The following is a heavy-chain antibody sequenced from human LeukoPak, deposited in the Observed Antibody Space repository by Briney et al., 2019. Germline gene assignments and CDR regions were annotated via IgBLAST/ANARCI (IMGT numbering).Heavy chain of an antibody. CDR3: ARDRIQLWFLSRPGDDAFDI. V-gene: IGHV3-9*01. CDR2: ISWNSGSI. D-gene: IGHD5-18*01. Sequence: PGGSLRLSCAASGFTFDGYAMYWVRQAPGKGLEWVSGISWNSGSIGYEDSVKGRFTISRDNAKNSLYLQMNSLRAEDTAVYYCARDRIQLWFLSRPGDDAFDIWGQGTMVTVSS. CDR1: GFTFDGYA. J-gene: IGHJ3*02.